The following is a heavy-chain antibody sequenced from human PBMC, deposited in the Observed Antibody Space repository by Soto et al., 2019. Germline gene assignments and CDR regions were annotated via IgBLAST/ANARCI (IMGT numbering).Heavy chain of an antibody. J-gene: IGHJ5*02. V-gene: IGHV3-23*01. CDR1: GFTFSSYW. Sequence: GGSLRLSCAASGFTFSSYWMHWVRQAPGKGLVWVSAISGSGGSTYYADSVKGRFTISRDNSKNTLYLQMNSLRAEDTAVYYCAKDYDSSGYYPYNWFDPWGQGTLVTVSS. CDR2: ISGSGGST. D-gene: IGHD3-22*01. CDR3: AKDYDSSGYYPYNWFDP.